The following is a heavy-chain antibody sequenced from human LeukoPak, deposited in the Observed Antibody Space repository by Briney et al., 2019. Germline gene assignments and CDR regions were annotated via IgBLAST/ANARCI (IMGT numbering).Heavy chain of an antibody. V-gene: IGHV4-4*07. CDR2: IYSSGST. Sequence: SETLSLTCTVSGASISNNYWSWIRKAAGKRPEWIGRIYSSGSTYYNPSLKSRVTMSVDTSKNQFSLRMTSVTAADTAVYYCAKTMESYYYYMDVWGKGATVTVSS. CDR3: AKTMESYYYYMDV. D-gene: IGHD3-3*01. CDR1: GASISNNY. J-gene: IGHJ6*03.